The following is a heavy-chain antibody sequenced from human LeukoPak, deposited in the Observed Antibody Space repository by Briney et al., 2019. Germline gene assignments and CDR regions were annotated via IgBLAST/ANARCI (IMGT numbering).Heavy chain of an antibody. CDR3: ARSSSSDWYFDL. CDR2: IIPIFGTA. Sequence: SVKVPCKASGGTFSSYAISWVRQAPGQGLEWMGGIIPIFGTANYAQKFQGRVTITTDESTSTAYMELSSLRSEDTAVYYCARSSSSDWYFDLWGRGTLATVSS. D-gene: IGHD6-13*01. V-gene: IGHV1-69*05. CDR1: GGTFSSYA. J-gene: IGHJ2*01.